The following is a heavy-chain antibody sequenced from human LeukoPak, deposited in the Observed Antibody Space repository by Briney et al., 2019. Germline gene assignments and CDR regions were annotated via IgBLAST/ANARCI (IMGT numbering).Heavy chain of an antibody. CDR3: ARDKILYYYDSSGGFDY. J-gene: IGHJ4*02. CDR1: GFTFSDHY. D-gene: IGHD3-22*01. CDR2: IKQDGSEK. Sequence: GGSLRLSCAASGFTFSDHYMDWVRQAPGKGLEWVANIKQDGSEKYYVDSVKGRFTISRDNAKNSLYLQMNSLRAEDTAVYYCARDKILYYYDSSGGFDYWGQGALVTVSS. V-gene: IGHV3-7*01.